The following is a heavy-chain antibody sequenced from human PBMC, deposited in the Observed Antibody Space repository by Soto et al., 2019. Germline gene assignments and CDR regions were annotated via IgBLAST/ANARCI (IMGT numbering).Heavy chain of an antibody. J-gene: IGHJ4*02. Sequence: SETLSLTCAVYGGSFSGYYWSWIRQPPGKGLEWIGEINHSGSTNYNPSLKSRVTISVDTSKNQFSLKLSSVTAADTAVYYCARRLGYSYGFGLDYWGQGTLVTVSS. CDR2: INHSGST. CDR3: ARRLGYSYGFGLDY. V-gene: IGHV4-34*01. D-gene: IGHD5-18*01. CDR1: GGSFSGYY.